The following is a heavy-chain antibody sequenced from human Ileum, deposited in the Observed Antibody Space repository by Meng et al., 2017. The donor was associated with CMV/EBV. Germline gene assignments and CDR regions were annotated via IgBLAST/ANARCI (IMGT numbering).Heavy chain of an antibody. J-gene: IGHJ5*02. CDR3: ARAIFGVVIMGNWFDP. V-gene: IGHV4-4*02. CDR2: IYHSGST. D-gene: IGHD3-3*01. Sequence: GSISSSNWWSWGRQPPGKGLEWIGEIYHSGSTNYNPSLKSRVTISIDKSKNQFSLKLSSVTAADTAVYYCARAIFGVVIMGNWFDPWGQGTLVTVSS. CDR1: GSISSSNW.